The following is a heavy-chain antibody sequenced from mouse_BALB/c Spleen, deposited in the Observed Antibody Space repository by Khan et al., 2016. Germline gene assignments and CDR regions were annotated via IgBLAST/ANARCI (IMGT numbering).Heavy chain of an antibody. V-gene: IGHV1S136*01. J-gene: IGHJ3*01. Sequence: VQLQQSGPEMVKPGASVKMSCKASGYTFTTYVMHWVKQKPGQGLEWIGYINPDHDDSKYGEKFKGKATLTSDKSSSTAYMAFSSLPSEDSSVYYCASAVYYTLFAFWGQGTLVTVSA. CDR2: INPDHDDS. CDR3: ASAVYYTLFAF. D-gene: IGHD2-12*01. CDR1: GYTFTTYV.